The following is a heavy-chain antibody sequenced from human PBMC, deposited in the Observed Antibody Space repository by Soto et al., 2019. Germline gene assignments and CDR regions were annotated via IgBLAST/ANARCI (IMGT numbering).Heavy chain of an antibody. CDR3: ARHGDYVSALDY. CDR2: MYYSGTT. CDR1: GDSIGSSRHY. D-gene: IGHD4-17*01. Sequence: ASETLSLTCTVSGDSIGSSRHYWGWIRQPPGRGLEWIGSMYYSGTTYYNLSLKSRVTISVDTSKKQFSLELSSVTAADTAVYYCARHGDYVSALDYWGQGTLVTVSS. V-gene: IGHV4-39*01. J-gene: IGHJ4*02.